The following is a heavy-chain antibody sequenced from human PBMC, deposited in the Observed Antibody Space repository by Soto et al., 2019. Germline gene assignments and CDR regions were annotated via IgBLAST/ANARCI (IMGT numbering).Heavy chain of an antibody. CDR3: ARAGSPFHSDSTGYWGFDY. CDR1: GFTFSDHQ. V-gene: IGHV3-53*01. D-gene: IGHD3-9*01. Sequence: EVQLVESGGGLIQPGGSLRLSCAASGFTFSDHQMNWVRQAPGRGLGWVSVIYSSGTTYYGDSVKGRFTISRDNSKNTLYLQMNSLRTEDTALYYCARAGSPFHSDSTGYWGFDYWGQGTLVTVSS. CDR2: IYSSGTT. J-gene: IGHJ4*02.